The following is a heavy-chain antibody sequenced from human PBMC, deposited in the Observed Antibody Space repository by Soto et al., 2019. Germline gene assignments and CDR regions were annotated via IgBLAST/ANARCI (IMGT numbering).Heavy chain of an antibody. Sequence: VSLRLSCAASGFTFSSYAMSWVRQAPGKGLEWVSAISGSGGSTYYADSVKGRFTISRDNSKNTLYLQMNSLRAEDTAVYYCAKDETIFGVVITAYYSGMDVWGQGTTVTVSS. CDR2: ISGSGGST. J-gene: IGHJ6*02. CDR1: GFTFSSYA. D-gene: IGHD3-3*01. V-gene: IGHV3-23*01. CDR3: AKDETIFGVVITAYYSGMDV.